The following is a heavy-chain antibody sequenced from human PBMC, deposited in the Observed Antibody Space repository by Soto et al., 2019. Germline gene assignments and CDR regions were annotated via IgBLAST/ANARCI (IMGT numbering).Heavy chain of an antibody. CDR2: INYSGST. D-gene: IGHD1-26*01. CDR1: GGSISSYY. J-gene: IGHJ4*02. Sequence: ETLSLTCTVSGGSISSYYWSWIRQPPGKGLEWIGYINYSGSTNYNPSPKSRVTISVDTSKNQFSLKLSSVTAADTAVYYCAGIYSGSPGGTLRYWGQGTLVTVSS. V-gene: IGHV4-59*12. CDR3: AGIYSGSPGGTLRY.